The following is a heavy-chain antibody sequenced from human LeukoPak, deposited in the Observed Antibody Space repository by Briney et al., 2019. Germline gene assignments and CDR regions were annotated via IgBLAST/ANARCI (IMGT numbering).Heavy chain of an antibody. CDR1: GGSISSGSYY. CDR3: ARERGGVRGVIVFDP. CDR2: IYTSGST. D-gene: IGHD3-10*01. Sequence: SETLSLTCTVSGGSISSGSYYWSWIRQPAGKGLEWIGRIYTSGSTNYNPSLKSRVTISVDTSKNQFSLKLSSVTAADTAVYYCARERGGVRGVIVFDPWGQGTLVTVSS. V-gene: IGHV4-61*02. J-gene: IGHJ5*02.